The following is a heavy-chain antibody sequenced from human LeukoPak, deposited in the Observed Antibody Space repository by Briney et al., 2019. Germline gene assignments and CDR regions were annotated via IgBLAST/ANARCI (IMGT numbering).Heavy chain of an antibody. CDR2: IYYSGST. D-gene: IGHD2-21*02. V-gene: IGHV4-39*07. Sequence: SETLSLTCTVSGGSISSSSYYWGWIRQPPGKGLEWIGSIYYSGSTYYNPSLKSRVTISVDTSKNQFSLKLSSATAADTAVYYCARGLTSTVHYYYYMDVWGKGTTVTVSS. CDR1: GGSISSSSYY. J-gene: IGHJ6*03. CDR3: ARGLTSTVHYYYYMDV.